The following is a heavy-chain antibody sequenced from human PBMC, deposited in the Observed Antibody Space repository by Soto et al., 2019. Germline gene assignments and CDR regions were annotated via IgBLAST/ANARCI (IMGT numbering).Heavy chain of an antibody. CDR3: TTFADYLDY. J-gene: IGHJ4*02. CDR1: GFIFSSAW. Sequence: EVQLVESGGGLVKPGGSLRLSCVASGFIFSSAWMSWVRQAPGKGLEWVGRIKSGADGGTTHYAATVQGRFTISRDDSERTLYLQMNSLKSEDTAVYYCTTFADYLDYWGQGTLVSVSS. CDR2: IKSGADGGTT. V-gene: IGHV3-15*01.